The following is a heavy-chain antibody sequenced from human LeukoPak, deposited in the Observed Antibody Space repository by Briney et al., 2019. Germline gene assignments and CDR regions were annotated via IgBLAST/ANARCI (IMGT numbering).Heavy chain of an antibody. J-gene: IGHJ6*03. CDR1: GGSISSYY. D-gene: IGHD3-10*01. V-gene: IGHV4-59*01. CDR2: IYYSGST. CDR3: ARADYYGSGSYPYNHYYYMDV. Sequence: SETLSLTCTVSGGSISSYYWSWIRQPPGKGLEWIGYIYYSGSTNYNPSLKSRVTISVDTSKNQFSLKLSSVTAADTAVYYCARADYYGSGSYPYNHYYYMDVWGKGTTVTISS.